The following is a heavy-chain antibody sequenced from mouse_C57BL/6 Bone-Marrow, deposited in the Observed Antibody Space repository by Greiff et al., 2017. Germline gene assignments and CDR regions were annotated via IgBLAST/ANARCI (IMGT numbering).Heavy chain of an antibody. Sequence: QVQLQQPGAELVKPGASVKMSCKASGYTFTSYWITWVKQRPGQGLGWIGDIYPGGGSTNYKEKFKSKATLTVDTSSSTAYMQLSSLTSEDSAVYYCARYGFACFAYWGQGTLVTVSA. J-gene: IGHJ3*01. D-gene: IGHD2-2*01. CDR3: ARYGFACFAY. CDR2: IYPGGGST. CDR1: GYTFTSYW. V-gene: IGHV1-55*01.